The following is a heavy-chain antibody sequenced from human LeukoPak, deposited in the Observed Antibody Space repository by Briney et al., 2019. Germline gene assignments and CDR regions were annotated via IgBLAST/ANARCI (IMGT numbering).Heavy chain of an antibody. V-gene: IGHV1-2*02. CDR3: ARTRRDGYNYEVDYFDY. CDR1: GYTFTDYY. J-gene: IGHJ4*02. CDR2: INPNSGGT. Sequence: ASVKVSCKASGYTFTDYYMHWVRQAPGQGLEWMGWINPNSGGTNSAQNFQGRVTMTRDTSISTAYMELRSLRSDDTAVYYCARTRRDGYNYEVDYFDYWGQGTLVTVSS. D-gene: IGHD5-24*01.